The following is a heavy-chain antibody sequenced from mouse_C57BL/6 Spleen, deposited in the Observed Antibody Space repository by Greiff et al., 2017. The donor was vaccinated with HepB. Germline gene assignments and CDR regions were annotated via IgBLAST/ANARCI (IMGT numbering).Heavy chain of an antibody. Sequence: VQLQQSGAELVRPGSSVKLSCKASGYTFTSYWMHWVKQRPIQGLEWIGNIDPSDSETHYNQKFKDKATLTVDKSSSTAYMQLSSLTSEDSAVYYCARSGYDYDRFAYWGQGTLVTVSA. CDR3: ARSGYDYDRFAY. CDR1: GYTFTSYW. V-gene: IGHV1-52*01. J-gene: IGHJ3*01. CDR2: IDPSDSET. D-gene: IGHD2-4*01.